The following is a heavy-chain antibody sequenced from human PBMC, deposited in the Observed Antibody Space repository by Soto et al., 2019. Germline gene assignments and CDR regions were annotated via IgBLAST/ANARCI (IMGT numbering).Heavy chain of an antibody. CDR2: ISASDGGA. CDR1: GLTFSSYG. D-gene: IGHD3-10*01. CDR3: AKDSDREYFQH. Sequence: GGSLRLSCAASGLTFSSYGMSWVRQAPEKGLEWVSGISASDGGAYYADSVKGRFTISRDNSENTLYLQMNSLRVEDTAVYYCAKDSDREYFQHWGQGTLVTVSS. V-gene: IGHV3-23*01. J-gene: IGHJ1*01.